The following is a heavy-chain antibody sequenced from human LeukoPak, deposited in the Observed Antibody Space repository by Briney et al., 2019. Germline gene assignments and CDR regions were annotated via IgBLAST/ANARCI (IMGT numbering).Heavy chain of an antibody. Sequence: PSETLSLTCAVYGGSFIDYSWSWFRQPPGKGLEWIGEINHTGSTDYNPSLKSRVTISVDTSKNQFSLKLSSVTAADTAVYYCARDLAASWPTYGSGQFDPWGQGTLVTVSS. D-gene: IGHD3-10*01. CDR1: GGSFIDYS. CDR3: ARDLAASWPTYGSGQFDP. J-gene: IGHJ5*02. V-gene: IGHV4-34*01. CDR2: INHTGST.